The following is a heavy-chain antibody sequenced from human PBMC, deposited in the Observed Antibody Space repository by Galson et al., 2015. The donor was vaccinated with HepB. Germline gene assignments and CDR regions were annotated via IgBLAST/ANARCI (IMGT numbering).Heavy chain of an antibody. V-gene: IGHV3-15*07. CDR3: TTEVAYDFWSGWSAY. CDR2: IKSKTDGGTT. D-gene: IGHD3-3*01. Sequence: SLRLSCAASGFTFSNAWMNWVRQAPGKGLEWVGRIKSKTDGGTTDYAAPVKGRFTISRDDSKNTLYLQMNSLKTEDTAVYYCTTEVAYDFWSGWSAYWGQGTLVTVSS. J-gene: IGHJ4*02. CDR1: GFTFSNAW.